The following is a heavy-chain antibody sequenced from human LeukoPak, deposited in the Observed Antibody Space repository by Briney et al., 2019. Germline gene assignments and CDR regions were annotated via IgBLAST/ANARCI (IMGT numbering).Heavy chain of an antibody. CDR2: INHSGST. CDR1: GGSFSGYY. V-gene: IGHV4-34*01. CDR3: ARGCSEGWAFDI. J-gene: IGHJ3*02. Sequence: PSETLSLTCAVYGGSFSGYYWSWIRQPPGKGLEWIGEINHSGSTNYNPSLKSRVTISVDTSKNQFSLKLSSVTAADTAVYYCARGCSEGWAFDIWGQGTMVTVSS. D-gene: IGHD2-15*01.